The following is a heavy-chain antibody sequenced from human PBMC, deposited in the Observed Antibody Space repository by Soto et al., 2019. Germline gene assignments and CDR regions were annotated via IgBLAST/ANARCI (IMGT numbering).Heavy chain of an antibody. CDR2: IRDNSATR. D-gene: IGHD2-15*01. V-gene: IGHV3-48*02. CDR1: GFTFSSHH. J-gene: IGHJ3*01. Sequence: EVQLVESGGGLVKPGGSLRLSCVASGFTFSSHHMQWARQAPGKGLEWVSYIRDNSATRYYADSVRGRFTTSRDNAQNSVFLQMHSLRDEDTDVYYCGRDYRFDIALWGQGKMVTVSS. CDR3: GRDYRFDIAL.